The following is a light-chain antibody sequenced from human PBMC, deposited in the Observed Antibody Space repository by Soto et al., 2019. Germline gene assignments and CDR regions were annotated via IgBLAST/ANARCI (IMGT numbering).Light chain of an antibody. Sequence: QSALTQPRSVSGSPGQSVTISCTGTSSDVGGYNYVSWYQQHPGKAPKLMIYDVSKRPSGVPDRFSGSKSGNTASLTISGLQAEDEAEYYGCSYAGSYTWVFGPGTKLTVL. V-gene: IGLV2-11*01. CDR3: CSYAGSYTWV. J-gene: IGLJ1*01. CDR2: DVS. CDR1: SSDVGGYNY.